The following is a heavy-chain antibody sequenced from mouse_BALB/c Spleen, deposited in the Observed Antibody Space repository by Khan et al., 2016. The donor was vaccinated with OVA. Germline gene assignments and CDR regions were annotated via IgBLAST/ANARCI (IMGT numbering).Heavy chain of an antibody. CDR2: INPHIGET. Sequence: EMHLVESGPELVKPGASVKISCKASGYSFTGYFMNWVMQSHGKSLEWIGRINPHIGETFYNQKFKGKATLTVDESSSTAHMELRSLASEDSAVYYCARIYGSDFVYWGQGTTLTVSS. CDR3: ARIYGSDFVY. J-gene: IGHJ2*01. CDR1: GYSFTGYF. D-gene: IGHD1-1*01. V-gene: IGHV1-20*02.